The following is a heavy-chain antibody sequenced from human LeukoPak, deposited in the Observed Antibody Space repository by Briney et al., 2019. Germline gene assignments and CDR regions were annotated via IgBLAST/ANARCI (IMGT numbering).Heavy chain of an antibody. CDR3: ANLPTADTAIVT. CDR1: GFTFSSYG. D-gene: IGHD5-18*01. Sequence: GGSLRLSCAASGFTFSSYGMHWVRQAPGKGLEWVAVISYDGSNKYYADSVKGRFTISRDNSKNTLYLQMSRLRAEDTAVYYCANLPTADTAIVTWGQGTLVTVSS. J-gene: IGHJ5*02. V-gene: IGHV3-30*18. CDR2: ISYDGSNK.